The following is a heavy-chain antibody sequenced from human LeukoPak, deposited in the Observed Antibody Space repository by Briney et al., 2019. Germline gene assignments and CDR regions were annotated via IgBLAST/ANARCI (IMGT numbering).Heavy chain of an antibody. Sequence: SETLSLTCAVYGGSFNDYYWSWIRQPPGKGLEWIGYIYYSGSTNYNPSLKSRVTISVDTSKNQFSLKLSSVTAADTAVYYCARAVQLERPPPLIGYYYMDVWGKGTTVTVSS. CDR1: GGSFNDYY. CDR3: ARAVQLERPPPLIGYYYMDV. V-gene: IGHV4-59*01. CDR2: IYYSGST. J-gene: IGHJ6*03. D-gene: IGHD1-1*01.